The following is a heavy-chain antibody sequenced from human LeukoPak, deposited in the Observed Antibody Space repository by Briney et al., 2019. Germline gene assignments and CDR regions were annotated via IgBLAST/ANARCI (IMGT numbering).Heavy chain of an antibody. Sequence: GGFLRLSCAASGFTFSSYAMNWVRQAPGKGLEWVSAISYSGDSTYYADSVKGRFTISRDNSKNTLYLQMNSLRAEDTAVYYCARDFLHGGVWGQGTLVTVSS. D-gene: IGHD3-10*01. J-gene: IGHJ4*02. CDR3: ARDFLHGGV. CDR2: ISYSGDST. CDR1: GFTFSSYA. V-gene: IGHV3-23*01.